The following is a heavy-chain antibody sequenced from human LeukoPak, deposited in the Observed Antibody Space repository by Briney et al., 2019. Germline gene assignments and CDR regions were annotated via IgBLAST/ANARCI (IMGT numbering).Heavy chain of an antibody. CDR1: GGSISSSSYY. D-gene: IGHD3-9*01. CDR2: IYYSGST. J-gene: IGHJ4*02. V-gene: IGHV4-39*07. Sequence: SETLSLTCTVSGGSISSSSYYWGWIRQPPGKGLEWIGSIYYSGSTYYNPSLKSRVTISVDTSKNQFSLKLSSVTAADTAVYYCARFCLYDILTGHPDYWGQGTLVTVSS. CDR3: ARFCLYDILTGHPDY.